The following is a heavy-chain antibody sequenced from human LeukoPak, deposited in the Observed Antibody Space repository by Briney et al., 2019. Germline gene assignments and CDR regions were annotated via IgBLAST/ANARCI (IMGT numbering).Heavy chain of an antibody. CDR1: GFTFSDYY. Sequence: PGGSLILSCAAAGFTFSDYYMSWIRQAPGKGLEWVSYISSSGSTIYYADSVKGRFTISRDNAKNSLYLQMNSLRAEDTAVYYCASGRDGYIGSSDYWGQGTLVTVSS. V-gene: IGHV3-11*04. CDR3: ASGRDGYIGSSDY. D-gene: IGHD5-24*01. J-gene: IGHJ4*02. CDR2: ISSSGSTI.